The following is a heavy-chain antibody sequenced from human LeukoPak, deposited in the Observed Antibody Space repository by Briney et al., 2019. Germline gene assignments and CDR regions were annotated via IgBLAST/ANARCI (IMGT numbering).Heavy chain of an antibody. Sequence: GGSLRLSCAASGFTLSSYGMHWVRQAPGKGLEWVAVISYDGSNKYYADSVKGRFTISRDNSKNTLYLQMKSLRAEDTAVYYCAKGSAPLWFGDYYFDYWGQGTLVTVSS. D-gene: IGHD3-10*01. CDR3: AKGSAPLWFGDYYFDY. CDR2: ISYDGSNK. CDR1: GFTLSSYG. J-gene: IGHJ4*02. V-gene: IGHV3-30*18.